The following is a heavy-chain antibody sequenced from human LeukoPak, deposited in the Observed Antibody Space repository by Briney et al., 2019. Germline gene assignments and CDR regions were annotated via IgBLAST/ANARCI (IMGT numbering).Heavy chain of an antibody. V-gene: IGHV3-33*01. CDR1: GFTFSSYG. J-gene: IGHJ3*02. CDR3: ARLYSSSWYLAFDI. CDR2: IWYDGSNK. D-gene: IGHD6-13*01. Sequence: GGSLRLSCAASGFTFSSYGMHWVRQAPGKGLEWVAVIWYDGSNKYYADSVKGRFTISRDNSKNTLYPQMNSLRAEDTAVYYCARLYSSSWYLAFDIWGQGTMVTVSS.